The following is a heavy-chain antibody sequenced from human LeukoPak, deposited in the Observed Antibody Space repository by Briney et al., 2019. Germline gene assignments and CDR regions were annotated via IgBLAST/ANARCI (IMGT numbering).Heavy chain of an antibody. CDR3: ANPRGDGYFDY. V-gene: IGHV3-23*01. CDR1: GFTFSSYA. Sequence: GGSLTLSCAASGFTFSSYAMIWVRQPPGKGLEWFSAISCSGRSTHYADSVKGRFTISKDNSKNTLYLQMNSLRAEDTAVYYCANPRGDGYFDYWGQGTLVTVSS. CDR2: ISCSGRST. J-gene: IGHJ4*02. D-gene: IGHD3-10*01.